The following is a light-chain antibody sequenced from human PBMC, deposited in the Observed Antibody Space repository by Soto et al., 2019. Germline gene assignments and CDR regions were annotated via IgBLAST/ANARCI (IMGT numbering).Light chain of an antibody. Sequence: QAVVTQEASLTVSPGGTVTLTCASSTGAVTSGYYPNWLQQKPGQAPRALIHSTSNKHSWTPARFPGSLLGGKSALTLSGVQPEDEAEYYCLLFYGGAQGVFGGGTKLNVL. CDR3: LLFYGGAQGV. CDR1: TGAVTSGYY. V-gene: IGLV7-43*01. CDR2: STS. J-gene: IGLJ3*02.